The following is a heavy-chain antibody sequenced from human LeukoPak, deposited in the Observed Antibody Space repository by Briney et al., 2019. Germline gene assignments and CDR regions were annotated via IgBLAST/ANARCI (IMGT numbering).Heavy chain of an antibody. Sequence: GGSLRLSCAASGFTFSSYGMHWVRQAPGKGLEWVAFIRYDGNNKYYADSVKGRFTISRDNSKNTLYLQMNGLRAEDTAVYYCAKGQTPIVVVPAAIPEYWGQGTLVTVSS. CDR3: AKGQTPIVVVPAAIPEY. CDR2: IRYDGNNK. D-gene: IGHD2-2*02. CDR1: GFTFSSYG. V-gene: IGHV3-30*02. J-gene: IGHJ4*02.